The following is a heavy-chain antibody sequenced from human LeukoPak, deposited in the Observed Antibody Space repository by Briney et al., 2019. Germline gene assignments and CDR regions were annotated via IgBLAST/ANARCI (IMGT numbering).Heavy chain of an antibody. CDR2: IYSGGST. CDR3: AKTDKLLWFGELFYY. Sequence: GGSLRLSCAASGFTVSSNYMSWVRQAPGKGLEWVSVIYSGGSTYYADSVKGRFTISRDNSKNTLYLQMNSLRAEDTAVYYCAKTDKLLWFGELFYYWGQGTLVTVSS. D-gene: IGHD3-10*01. V-gene: IGHV3-53*01. J-gene: IGHJ4*02. CDR1: GFTVSSNY.